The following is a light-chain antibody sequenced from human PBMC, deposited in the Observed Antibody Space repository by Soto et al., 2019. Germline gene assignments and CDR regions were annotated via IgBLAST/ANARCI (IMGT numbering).Light chain of an antibody. CDR1: QSVSSTY. Sequence: EIVLTQSPGTLSLSPGERATLSCRASQSVSSTYLARYQQKPGQAPRLLIYGASSRATAVPDRFSGSGSGTDFTLTISRLEPEEFAVYYCQQYGSSPLLTFGGGTKVEIK. J-gene: IGKJ4*01. CDR2: GAS. V-gene: IGKV3-20*01. CDR3: QQYGSSPLLT.